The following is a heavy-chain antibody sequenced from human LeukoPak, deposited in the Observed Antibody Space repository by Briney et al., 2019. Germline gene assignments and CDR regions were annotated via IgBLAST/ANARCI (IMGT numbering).Heavy chain of an antibody. Sequence: GGSLRLSCAASGFTFSSYAMSWVRQAPGKGLERVSAISGSGGSTYYADSVKGRFTISRDNSKNTLYLQMNSLRAEDTAVYYCAKGSTSWYYYMDVWGKGTTVTVSS. J-gene: IGHJ6*03. V-gene: IGHV3-23*01. D-gene: IGHD2-2*01. CDR1: GFTFSSYA. CDR2: ISGSGGST. CDR3: AKGSTSWYYYMDV.